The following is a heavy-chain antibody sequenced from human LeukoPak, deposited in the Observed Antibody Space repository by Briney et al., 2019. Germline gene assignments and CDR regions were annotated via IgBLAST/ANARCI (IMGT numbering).Heavy chain of an antibody. D-gene: IGHD3-10*01. J-gene: IGHJ4*02. CDR2: INHSGST. CDR1: GGSFSGYY. V-gene: IGHV4-34*01. CDR3: ARARITMVRGAPPDY. Sequence: SETLSLTCAVYGGSFSGYYWSWIRQPPGKGLEWIGEINHSGSTNYNPSLKRRVTISVDTSKNQFSLKLSSVTAADTAVYYCARARITMVRGAPPDYWGQGTLVTVSS.